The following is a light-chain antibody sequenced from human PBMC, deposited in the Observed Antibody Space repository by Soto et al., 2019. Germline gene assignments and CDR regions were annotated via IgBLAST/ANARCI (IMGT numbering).Light chain of an antibody. Sequence: EIVLTQSPGTLSLSPGERATLSCRASQSISNDYLAWYQQKPGQSPRLLIYRASSRATGIPDRFSGSGSGTDFTLTISRLEPEEFAVYYCHQYVSAPYTLGQGTKLEIK. J-gene: IGKJ2*01. CDR1: QSISNDY. V-gene: IGKV3-20*01. CDR3: HQYVSAPYT. CDR2: RAS.